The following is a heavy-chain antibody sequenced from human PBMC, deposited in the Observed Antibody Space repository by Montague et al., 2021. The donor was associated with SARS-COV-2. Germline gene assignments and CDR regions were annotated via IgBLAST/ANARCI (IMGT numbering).Heavy chain of an antibody. CDR2: ISNSGDTK. CDR1: GFIFSSYE. Sequence: SLRLSCAASGFIFSSYEMNWVRQAPGKGLEWVSYISNSGDTKYYADSVKGRFTISRDNAKNSLYLQMSSLRAEDTAVYYCARAGEDYYYDSSGFLYWGQGLLVTVSS. CDR3: ARAGEDYYYDSSGFLY. D-gene: IGHD3-22*01. V-gene: IGHV3-48*03. J-gene: IGHJ4*02.